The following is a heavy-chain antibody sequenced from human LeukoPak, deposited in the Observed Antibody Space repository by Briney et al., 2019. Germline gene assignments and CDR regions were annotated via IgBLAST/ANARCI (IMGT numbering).Heavy chain of an antibody. CDR2: ISGSGGST. CDR3: AKGYYDSSGFTYWYFDL. D-gene: IGHD3-22*01. CDR1: GXTFSSYA. Sequence: AGGSLRLSCAASGXTFSSYAMSWVRQAPGKGLEWVSAISGSGGSTYYADSVKGRFTISRDNSKNTLYLQMNSLRAEDTAVYYCAKGYYDSSGFTYWYFDLWGRGTLVTVSS. J-gene: IGHJ2*01. V-gene: IGHV3-23*01.